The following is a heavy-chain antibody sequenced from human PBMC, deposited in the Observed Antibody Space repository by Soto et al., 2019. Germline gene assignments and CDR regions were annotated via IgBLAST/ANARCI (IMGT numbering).Heavy chain of an antibody. CDR3: SKDSRGYYYVSYFEY. CDR2: ISGSGGST. CDR1: GFTFSSYA. D-gene: IGHD3-22*01. Sequence: GGSLRLSCAASGFTFSSYAMSWVRQAPGKGLEWVSAISGSGGSTYYADSVKGRFTISRDNSKNTLYLQMNSLRAEDTAVYYCSKDSRGYYYVSYFEYWGPGTLVTVSS. V-gene: IGHV3-23*01. J-gene: IGHJ4*02.